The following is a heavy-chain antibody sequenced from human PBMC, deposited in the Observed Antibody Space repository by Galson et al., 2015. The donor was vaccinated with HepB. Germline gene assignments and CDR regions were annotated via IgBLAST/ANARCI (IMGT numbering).Heavy chain of an antibody. V-gene: IGHV3-9*01. CDR2: ISWNSGSI. CDR1: GFTFDDYA. D-gene: IGHD5-12*01. CDR3: AKARGYSGYDHFDY. J-gene: IGHJ4*02. Sequence: SLRLSCAASGFTFDDYAMHWVRHAPGKGLEWVSGISWNSGSIGYADSVKGRFTISRDNAKNSLYLQMNSLRAEDTALYYCAKARGYSGYDHFDYWGQGTLVTVSS.